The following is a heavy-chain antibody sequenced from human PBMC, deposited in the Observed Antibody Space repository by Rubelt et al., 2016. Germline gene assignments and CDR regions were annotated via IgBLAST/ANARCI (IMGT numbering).Heavy chain of an antibody. CDR1: GGSISSYY. D-gene: IGHD5-24*01. J-gene: IGHJ4*02. V-gene: IGHV4-59*12. CDR3: ARSSGRWLQSAFDY. CDR2: IHYSGST. Sequence: QVQLQESGPGLVKPSETLSLTCTVSGGSISSYYWSWIRQPPGKGLAWIGYIHYSGSTNYNPSLKSRVTISVDTSKNRCSLKLSSVTAADTAVYYCARSSGRWLQSAFDYWGQGTLVTVSS.